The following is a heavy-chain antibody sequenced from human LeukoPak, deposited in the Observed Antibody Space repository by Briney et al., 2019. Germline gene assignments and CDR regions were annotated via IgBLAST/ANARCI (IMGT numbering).Heavy chain of an antibody. D-gene: IGHD3-3*01. CDR1: GGSISSYY. V-gene: IGHV4-59*01. J-gene: IGHJ4*02. CDR3: AGLVEWLYFDY. CDR2: IYYSGST. Sequence: PSETLSLTCSVSGGSISSYYWIWLRQPPGKGLEWIGYIYYSGSTNYNPSLKSRVTISVDTSKNQFSLKLSSVTAADTAVYYCAGLVEWLYFDYWGQGTLVTVSS.